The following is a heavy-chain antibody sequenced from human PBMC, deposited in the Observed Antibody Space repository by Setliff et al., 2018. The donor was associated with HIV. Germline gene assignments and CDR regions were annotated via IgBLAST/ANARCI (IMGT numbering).Heavy chain of an antibody. CDR3: ARGGGTSSPIDYHYYIDV. D-gene: IGHD6-6*01. CDR2: INHSGST. J-gene: IGHJ6*03. Sequence: PSETLSLTCAVSGYSISSGYYWSWIRQPPGKGLEWIGEINHSGSTNYNPSLKSRVTISVDTSKNQFSLKLSSVAAADTAVYYCARGGGTSSPIDYHYYIDVWGKGTTVTVSS. V-gene: IGHV4-38-2*01. CDR1: GYSISSGYY.